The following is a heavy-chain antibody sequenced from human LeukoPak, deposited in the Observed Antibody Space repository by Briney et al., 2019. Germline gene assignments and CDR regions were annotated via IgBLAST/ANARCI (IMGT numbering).Heavy chain of an antibody. CDR2: IYYSGST. J-gene: IGHJ4*02. V-gene: IGHV4-39*07. D-gene: IGHD5-18*01. CDR3: ARDASRIQLWPL. Sequence: SETLSLTCSLSGGSISSSSYYWAWIRQPPGKGLEWIGSIYYSGSTHYSPSLKSRVTISVDMSKNQFSLKLSSVTAADTAIYYCARDASRIQLWPLWGQGTLVTVSS. CDR1: GGSISSSSYY.